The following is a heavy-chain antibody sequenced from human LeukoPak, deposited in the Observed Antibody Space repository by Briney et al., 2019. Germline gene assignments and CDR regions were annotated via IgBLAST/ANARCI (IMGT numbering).Heavy chain of an antibody. V-gene: IGHV4-59*01. J-gene: IGHJ4*02. CDR3: AREFDY. Sequence: SVTLSLTCTVSGGSISSYYWSWIRQPPGKGLEWIAYIYYSGSTNYNPSLKSRVTISVDTSKNQFSLKLSSVTTADTAVYYCAREFDYWGQGTLVTVSS. CDR1: GGSISSYY. CDR2: IYYSGST.